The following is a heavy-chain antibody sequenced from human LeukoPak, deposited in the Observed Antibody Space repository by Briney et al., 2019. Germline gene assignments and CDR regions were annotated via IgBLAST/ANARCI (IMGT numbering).Heavy chain of an antibody. V-gene: IGHV3-30-3*01. CDR3: ARDPLYCSSTSCYIHYYYYMDV. CDR1: GFTFSSYA. CDR2: ISYDGSNK. Sequence: GGSLRLSCAASGFTFSSYAMHWVRQAPGKGLEWVAVISYDGSNKYYADSVKGRFTISRDNSKNTLYLQMNSLRAEDTAVYYCARDPLYCSSTSCYIHYYYYMDVWGKGTTVTVSS. J-gene: IGHJ6*03. D-gene: IGHD2-2*02.